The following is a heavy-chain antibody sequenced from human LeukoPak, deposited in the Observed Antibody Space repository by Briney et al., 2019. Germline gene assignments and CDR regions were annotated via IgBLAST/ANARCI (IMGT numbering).Heavy chain of an antibody. CDR3: ARDRLAYYYDSSGPPTY. CDR2: ISSSGSTI. V-gene: IGHV3-11*04. J-gene: IGHJ4*02. CDR1: GFTFSDYY. Sequence: NPGGSLRLSCAASGFTFSDYYMSWIRQAPGKGLEWVSYISSSGSTIYSADSVKGRFTISRDNAKNSLYLQMNSLRAEDTAVYYCARDRLAYYYDSSGPPTYWGQGTLVTVSS. D-gene: IGHD3-22*01.